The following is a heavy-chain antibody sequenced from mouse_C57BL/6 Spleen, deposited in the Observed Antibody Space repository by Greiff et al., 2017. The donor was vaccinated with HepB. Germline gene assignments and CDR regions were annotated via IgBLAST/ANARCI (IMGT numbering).Heavy chain of an antibody. CDR3: ARSLHGNYAVFDY. CDR1: GFTFTDYY. D-gene: IGHD2-1*01. V-gene: IGHV7-3*01. Sequence: EVQLVESGGGLVQPGGSLSLSCAASGFTFTDYYMSWVRQPPGKALEWLGFIRNKANGYTAEYSASVKGRFTISRDNSQSILYLQMNALRAEDSATYYCARSLHGNYAVFDYWGQGTTRTVSS. J-gene: IGHJ2*01. CDR2: IRNKANGYTA.